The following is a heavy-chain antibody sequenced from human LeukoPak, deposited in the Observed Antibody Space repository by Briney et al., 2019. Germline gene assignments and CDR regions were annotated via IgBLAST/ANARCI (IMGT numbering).Heavy chain of an antibody. J-gene: IGHJ4*02. CDR3: ARGYTYFDY. D-gene: IGHD5-12*01. CDR1: GFTFYSYE. Sequence: GGSLRLSCAASGFTFYSYEMNWVRQAPGKGLEWVSYISSSGTNISYADSVKGRFTISRDNAKNSLYLQMNSLRADDTAVYSCARGYTYFDYWGQGTLVTVSS. CDR2: ISSSGTNI. V-gene: IGHV3-48*03.